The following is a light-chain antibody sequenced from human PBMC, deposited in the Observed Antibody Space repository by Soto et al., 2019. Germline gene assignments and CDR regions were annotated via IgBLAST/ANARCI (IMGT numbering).Light chain of an antibody. Sequence: QSALTQPASVSGSPGQSITISCIGSSSDVGGYNYVSWYQHHPGRVPKPMIFEVSDRPSWVSSRFSGSKSGNTAYLTISGLQAEDEADYYCSSFSSTSTIVFGGGTKLTVL. CDR3: SSFSSTSTIV. V-gene: IGLV2-14*01. CDR1: SSDVGGYNY. J-gene: IGLJ2*01. CDR2: EVS.